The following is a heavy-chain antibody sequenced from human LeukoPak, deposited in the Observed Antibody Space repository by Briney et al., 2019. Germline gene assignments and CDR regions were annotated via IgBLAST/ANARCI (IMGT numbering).Heavy chain of an antibody. Sequence: VASVKVFCKASGYTFTGYYMHWVRQAPGQGLEWMVWMNPNSGGTNYAQKFQGRVTMTRDTSISTAYMELSRLRSDDTAVYYCARDCGGYSVCYWGQGTLVTVSS. CDR2: MNPNSGGT. V-gene: IGHV1-2*02. CDR1: GYTFTGYY. D-gene: IGHD2-21*01. J-gene: IGHJ4*02. CDR3: ARDCGGYSVCY.